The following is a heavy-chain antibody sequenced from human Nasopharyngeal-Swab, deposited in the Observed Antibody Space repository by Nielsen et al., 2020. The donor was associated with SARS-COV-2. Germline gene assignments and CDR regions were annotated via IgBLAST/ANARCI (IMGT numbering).Heavy chain of an antibody. CDR2: TRNKANSYTT. J-gene: IGHJ6*02. Sequence: GEPLKISCAASGFTFSDHYMDWVRQAPGKGLEWVGRTRNKANSYTTEYAASVKGRFTISRDDSENSVYLQMNSLKTEDTAVYYCARGATIFGVVLGDSYGMDVWGQGTTVTVSS. CDR1: GFTFSDHY. CDR3: ARGATIFGVVLGDSYGMDV. V-gene: IGHV3-72*01. D-gene: IGHD3-3*01.